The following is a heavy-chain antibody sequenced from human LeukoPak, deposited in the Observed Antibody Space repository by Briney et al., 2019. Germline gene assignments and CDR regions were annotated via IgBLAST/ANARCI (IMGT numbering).Heavy chain of an antibody. CDR1: GFTVSSNY. D-gene: IGHD1-26*01. Sequence: GGSLRLSCAASGFTVSSNYMSWVRQAPGKGLEWDSVIYSGGSTYYADSVKGRFTISRDNSKNTLYLQMNSLRAEDTAVYYCAREEKWELRGFDYWGQGTLVTVSS. CDR3: AREEKWELRGFDY. V-gene: IGHV3-53*01. CDR2: IYSGGST. J-gene: IGHJ4*02.